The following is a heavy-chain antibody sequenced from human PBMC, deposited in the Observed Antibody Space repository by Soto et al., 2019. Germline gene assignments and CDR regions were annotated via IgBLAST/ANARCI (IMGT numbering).Heavy chain of an antibody. Sequence: SEKLSLTYTVPGGTISGYYWSWIRQPPGKVLEWIGYMYNTGSTVYNPSFKSRVTISVDTSKNQFSLKLNSVTAADTAVYYCARDLWGYCGTDCYPLDVWGQGTTVT. D-gene: IGHD2-21*02. CDR3: ARDLWGYCGTDCYPLDV. J-gene: IGHJ6*02. V-gene: IGHV4-59*01. CDR2: MYNTGST. CDR1: GGTISGYY.